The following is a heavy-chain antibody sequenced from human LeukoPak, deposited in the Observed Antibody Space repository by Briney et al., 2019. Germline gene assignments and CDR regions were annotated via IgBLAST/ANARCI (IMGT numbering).Heavy chain of an antibody. CDR3: AKGSGSPNQPNYYFDY. CDR1: GFTFSSYE. V-gene: IGHV3-48*03. D-gene: IGHD6-25*01. CDR2: ISSSGSTI. J-gene: IGHJ4*02. Sequence: GGSLRLPCAASGFTFSSYEMNWVRQAPGKGLEWVSYISSSGSTIYYADSVKGRFTISRDNSKNTLYLQMNSLRAEDTAVYYCAKGSGSPNQPNYYFDYWGQGTLVTVSS.